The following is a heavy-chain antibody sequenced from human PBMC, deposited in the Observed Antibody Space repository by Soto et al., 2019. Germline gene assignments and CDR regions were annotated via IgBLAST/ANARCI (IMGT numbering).Heavy chain of an antibody. CDR2: ISYDGSNK. Sequence: VAVISYDGSNKYYADSVKGRFTISRDNSKNTLYLQMNSLRAEDTAVYYCARDSEVGATQYFQHWGQGTLVTVSS. J-gene: IGHJ1*01. V-gene: IGHV3-30-3*01. D-gene: IGHD1-26*01. CDR3: ARDSEVGATQYFQH.